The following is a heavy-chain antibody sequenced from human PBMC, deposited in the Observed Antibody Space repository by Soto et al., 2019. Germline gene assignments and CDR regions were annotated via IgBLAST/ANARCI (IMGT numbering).Heavy chain of an antibody. V-gene: IGHV3-23*01. CDR3: AKDLGYGSGSYYKSPRYYGMDV. CDR2: ISGSGGST. CDR1: GFTFSSYA. Sequence: GGSLRLSCAASGFTFSSYAMSWVRQAPGKWLEWVSAISGSGGSTYYADSVKGRFTISRDNSKNTLYLQMNSLRAEDTAVYYCAKDLGYGSGSYYKSPRYYGMDVWGQGTTVTVSS. J-gene: IGHJ6*02. D-gene: IGHD3-10*01.